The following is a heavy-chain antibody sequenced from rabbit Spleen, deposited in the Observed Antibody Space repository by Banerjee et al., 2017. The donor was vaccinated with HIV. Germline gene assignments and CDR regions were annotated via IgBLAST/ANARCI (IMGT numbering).Heavy chain of an antibody. CDR1: GFSFSSSYH. CDR3: VRGDVGSGYAHGL. D-gene: IGHD8-1*01. Sequence: QSLEESGGDLVKPETSLTLTCTASGFSFSSSYHMCWVRQAPGKGLEWIACIHGTSDNIYYASWAKGRFTISKTSSTTVTLQMTSLTAADTATYFCVRGDVGSGYAHGLWGPGTLVTVS. V-gene: IGHV1S40*01. J-gene: IGHJ4*01. CDR2: IHGTSDNI.